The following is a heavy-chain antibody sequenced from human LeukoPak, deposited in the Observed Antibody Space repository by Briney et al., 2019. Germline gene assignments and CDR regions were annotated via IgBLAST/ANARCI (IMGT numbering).Heavy chain of an antibody. V-gene: IGHV3-23*01. Sequence: GGSLRLSCAASGFTFSNYAMSWVRQAPGKGLEWVSSISDSGGSTYYADSVKGRFTISRDNSKNTLYLQMNSLRAEDTAVYYCAKGGYYYDSSGYQDFDYWGQGTLVTVSS. CDR3: AKGGYYYDSSGYQDFDY. J-gene: IGHJ4*02. CDR2: ISDSGGST. D-gene: IGHD3-22*01. CDR1: GFTFSNYA.